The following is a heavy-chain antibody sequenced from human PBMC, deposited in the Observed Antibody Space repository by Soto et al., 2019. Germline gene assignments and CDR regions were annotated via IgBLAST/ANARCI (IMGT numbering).Heavy chain of an antibody. J-gene: IGHJ4*02. CDR3: AKDYVPLRYFDWPSDY. D-gene: IGHD3-9*01. Sequence: PGGSLRLSCAASGFTFSIYAMSWFRQAPGKGLEWVSAISGSGGSTYYADSVKGRFTISRDNSKNTLYLQMNSLRAEDTAVYYCAKDYVPLRYFDWPSDYWGQGTLVTVSS. V-gene: IGHV3-23*01. CDR1: GFTFSIYA. CDR2: ISGSGGST.